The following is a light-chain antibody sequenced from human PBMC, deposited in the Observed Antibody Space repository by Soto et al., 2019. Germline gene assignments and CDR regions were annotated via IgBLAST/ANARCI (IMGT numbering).Light chain of an antibody. CDR1: QSVTTS. J-gene: IGKJ1*01. CDR3: QQYNSYSWT. V-gene: IGKV3D-15*01. Sequence: EIVLTQSQDTLSLSPGERATLSFRASQSVTTSLAWYQQKTGQPPRLLISGASRRATGIPDRFSGSGSETDFTLTISSLQPDDFATYYCQQYNSYSWTFGQGTKVDIK. CDR2: GAS.